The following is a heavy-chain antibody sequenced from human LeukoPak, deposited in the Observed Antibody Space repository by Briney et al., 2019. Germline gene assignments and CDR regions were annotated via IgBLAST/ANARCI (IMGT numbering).Heavy chain of an antibody. V-gene: IGHV3-23*01. CDR2: IRLGGGLT. Sequence: GGSLRLSCSGSGFTFMNYVMAWVRQAPGKGLEWVSSIRLGGGLTHSADPVKGRFIISRDMNTLFLQMNNLRPEDMAMYYCARKITMVRGPLIKGYFDLWGRGTLVSVYS. J-gene: IGHJ2*01. D-gene: IGHD3-10*01. CDR3: ARKITMVRGPLIKGYFDL. CDR1: GFTFMNYV.